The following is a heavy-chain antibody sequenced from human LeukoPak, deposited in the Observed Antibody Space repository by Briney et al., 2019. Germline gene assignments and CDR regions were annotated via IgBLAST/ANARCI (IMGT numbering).Heavy chain of an antibody. CDR2: IAGDGSRI. D-gene: IGHD4-17*01. V-gene: IGHV3-11*04. CDR3: ATGNGNYGEVAY. CDR1: GFTFSDYY. Sequence: PGGSLRLSCAASGFTFSDYYMSWIRQAPGKGQEWVSYIAGDGSRISHADSLKGRFTISWDNAVDSLYLQMNSLRAEDTAVYYCATGNGNYGEVAYWGQGTLVAVSS. J-gene: IGHJ4*02.